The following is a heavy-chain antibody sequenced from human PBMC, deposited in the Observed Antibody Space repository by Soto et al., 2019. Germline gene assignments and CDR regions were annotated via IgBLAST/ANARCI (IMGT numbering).Heavy chain of an antibody. CDR3: ARDSLNYYDSSGYYYYFDY. D-gene: IGHD3-22*01. CDR2: ISSSGSTI. V-gene: IGHV3-48*03. J-gene: IGHJ4*02. Sequence: ESGGGLVQPGGSLRLSCAASGFTFSSYEMNWVRQAPGKGLEWVSYISSSGSTIYYADSVKGRFTISRDNAKNSLYLQMNSLRAEDTAVYYCARDSLNYYDSSGYYYYFDYWGQGTLVTVSS. CDR1: GFTFSSYE.